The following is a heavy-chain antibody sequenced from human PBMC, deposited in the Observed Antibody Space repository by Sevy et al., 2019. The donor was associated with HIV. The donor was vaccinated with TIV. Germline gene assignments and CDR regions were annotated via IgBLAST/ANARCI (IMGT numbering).Heavy chain of an antibody. CDR1: GFTFSRYA. Sequence: RGSLRLSCAASGFTFSRYAMHWVRQAPGKGLEWLGPISYNGNYTYYADSVKGRFTISRDNSKNTLYLQMNSLRAEDTAVYYCARDAGATNSGDYIWAFDYWGQRTLVTVSS. CDR2: ISYNGNYT. D-gene: IGHD3-3*01. V-gene: IGHV3-30-3*01. J-gene: IGHJ4*02. CDR3: ARDAGATNSGDYIWAFDY.